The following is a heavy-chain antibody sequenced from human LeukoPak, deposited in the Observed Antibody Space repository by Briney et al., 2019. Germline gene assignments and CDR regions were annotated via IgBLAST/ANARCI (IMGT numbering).Heavy chain of an antibody. D-gene: IGHD6-13*01. J-gene: IGHJ5*02. CDR1: GFPFSLYA. CDR2: IRSKANSYAT. V-gene: IGHV3-73*01. CDR3: TSAGISYTNWFDP. Sequence: GGTLRLSCVASGFPFSLYAMSWVRQASGKGLEWVGRIRSKANSYATAYAASVKGRFTISRDDSKNTAYLQMNSLKTEDTAVYYCTSAGISYTNWFDPWGQGTLVTVSS.